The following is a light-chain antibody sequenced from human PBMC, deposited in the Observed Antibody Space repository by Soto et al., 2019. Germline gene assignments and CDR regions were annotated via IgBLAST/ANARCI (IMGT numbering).Light chain of an antibody. V-gene: IGLV2-11*01. CDR3: CSYAGSYTGV. J-gene: IGLJ1*01. CDR1: SSDVGGYNY. Sequence: QSALTQPRSVSGSPGQSVTISCTGTSSDVGGYNYVSWYQQHPGKAPKLMIYDVSKRPSGVPDRFSGSKSGNTASLTMSGLQAEDEADYYCCSYAGSYTGVFGTGTKLTVL. CDR2: DVS.